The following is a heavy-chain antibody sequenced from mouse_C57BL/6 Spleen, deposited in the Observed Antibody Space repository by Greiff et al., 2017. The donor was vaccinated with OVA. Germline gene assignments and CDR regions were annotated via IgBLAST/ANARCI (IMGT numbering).Heavy chain of an antibody. CDR1: GYTFTSYW. CDR3: ASSYDDYAMDY. CDR2: IHPNSGST. J-gene: IGHJ4*01. V-gene: IGHV1-64*01. D-gene: IGHD2-3*01. Sequence: QVQLQQSGAELVKPGASVKLSCKASGYTFTSYWMHWVKQRPGQGLEWIGMIHPNSGSTNYNEKFKSKATLTVDKSSSTAYMQLSSLTSEDSAVYYCASSYDDYAMDYWGQGTSVTVSS.